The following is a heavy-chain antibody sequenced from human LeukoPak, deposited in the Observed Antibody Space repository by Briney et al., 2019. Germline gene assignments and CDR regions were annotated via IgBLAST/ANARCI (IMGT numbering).Heavy chain of an antibody. CDR1: GFIFRSYS. CDR2: ISSSSSYI. D-gene: IGHD1-26*01. Sequence: TSGGSLRLSCAASGFIFRSYSMNWVRQAPGKGLEWVSSISSSSSYIYYADSVKGRFTISRDNAKKSVYLQMNSLRAEDTAVYYCARAYSERYGLGYYYMDVWGKGTTVTISS. J-gene: IGHJ6*03. CDR3: ARAYSERYGLGYYYMDV. V-gene: IGHV3-21*01.